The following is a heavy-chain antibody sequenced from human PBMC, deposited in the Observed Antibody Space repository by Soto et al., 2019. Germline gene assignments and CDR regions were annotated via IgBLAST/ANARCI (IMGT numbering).Heavy chain of an antibody. D-gene: IGHD1-26*01. CDR2: IDPRNGGT. CDR1: GYTITAYY. V-gene: IGHV1-2*02. J-gene: IGHJ4*02. Sequence: QVQLVQSGTEVKKPGASVKVSCKASGYTITAYYIHWVRQAPGQGLEWMGWIDPRNGGTVNAQKFQGRVTMTRDTSISTVYMDLSGLGSDDTALYFCARDDYGIYPYWGQGSLVSVSS. CDR3: ARDDYGIYPY.